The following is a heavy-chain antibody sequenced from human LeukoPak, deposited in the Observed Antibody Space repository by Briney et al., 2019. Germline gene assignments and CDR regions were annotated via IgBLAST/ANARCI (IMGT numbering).Heavy chain of an antibody. CDR2: IYYSGST. V-gene: IGHV4-59*12. D-gene: IGHD1-20*01. CDR1: GGSISSYY. CDR3: ARRVFGTRGMTD. Sequence: SETLSLTCTVSGGSISSYYWSWIRQPPGKGLEWIGYIYYSGSTNYNPSLKSRVTISVDTSKNQFFLKLSSVTAADTAVYYCARRVFGTRGMTDWGQGTLVTVSS. J-gene: IGHJ4*02.